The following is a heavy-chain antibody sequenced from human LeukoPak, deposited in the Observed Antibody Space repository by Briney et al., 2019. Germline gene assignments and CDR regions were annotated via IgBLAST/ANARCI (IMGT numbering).Heavy chain of an antibody. CDR3: APSGRGGPYYFDY. D-gene: IGHD3-10*01. J-gene: IGHJ4*02. CDR1: VWTFTDYY. Sequence: SAENVSFKGSVWTFTDYYMHWVGPAAGQGVEWMGWIYPNSGGPNYAQQFQGRATKTRDTSTTTAHMELSRLSSDHTAVYYCAPSGRGGPYYFDYWGQGTLVTVSS. V-gene: IGHV1-2*02. CDR2: IYPNSGGP.